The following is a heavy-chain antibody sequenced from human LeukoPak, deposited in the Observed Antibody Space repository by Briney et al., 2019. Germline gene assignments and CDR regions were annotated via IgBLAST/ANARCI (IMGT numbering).Heavy chain of an antibody. J-gene: IGHJ6*02. CDR3: ARGPRGGNNYFYGMDI. CDR2: VYTGEST. CDR1: GGSITSHY. V-gene: IGHV4-4*07. Sequence: SETLSLTCTVSGGSITSHYWSWIRQPAGKPLEWIGRVYTGESTYYNPPLMSRVTMSVDTSNNEFSLTLTSVTAADTAVYYCARGPRGGNNYFYGMDIWGQGTTVTVSS. D-gene: IGHD4-23*01.